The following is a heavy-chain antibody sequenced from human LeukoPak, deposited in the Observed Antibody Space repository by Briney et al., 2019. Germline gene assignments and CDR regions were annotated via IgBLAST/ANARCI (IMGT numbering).Heavy chain of an antibody. CDR1: GFTFTSYY. V-gene: IGHV3-7*01. CDR2: IDQDGSAK. Sequence: QPGGSLRLSCEASGFTFTSYYMGWVRQAPGKGLEWVADIDQDGSAKYYVDSVKGRFTISRDNVKNSVYLQMNNLRVEDTAVHYCTRELWPADYWGQGILVTVSS. D-gene: IGHD3-16*01. CDR3: TRELWPADY. J-gene: IGHJ4*02.